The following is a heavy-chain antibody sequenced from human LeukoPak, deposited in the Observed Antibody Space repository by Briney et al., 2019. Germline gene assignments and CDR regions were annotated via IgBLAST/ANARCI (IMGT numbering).Heavy chain of an antibody. D-gene: IGHD4-17*01. V-gene: IGHV4-59*01. CDR3: ATCRDEFGDYGFTS. Sequence: SETLSLTCTVSVDSISSNYGSWIRQPPGKGLEGLGYIYDSGSTKYNPSLRSRVTISVDTSKNLFSLKLPSVTAADTAVYYCATCRDEFGDYGFTSWGQGTLVTVSS. J-gene: IGHJ5*02. CDR1: VDSISSNY. CDR2: IYDSGST.